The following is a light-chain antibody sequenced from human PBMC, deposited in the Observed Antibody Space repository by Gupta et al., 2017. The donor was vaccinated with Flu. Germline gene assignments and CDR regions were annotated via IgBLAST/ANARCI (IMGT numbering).Light chain of an antibody. CDR1: ENINGF. CDR2: GAS. J-gene: IGKJ2*01. Sequence: PSSLSASVGDRVTLTCRASENINGFLNWYQQKPGKAPILLISGASDLQGGVPSRFSGSGSGTDFTLTISRLQPEDFATYYCQQTDSIPDTFGQGTKVEIK. CDR3: QQTDSIPDT. V-gene: IGKV1-39*01.